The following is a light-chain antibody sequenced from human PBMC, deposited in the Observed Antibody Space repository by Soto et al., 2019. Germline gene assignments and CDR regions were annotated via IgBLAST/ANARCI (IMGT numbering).Light chain of an antibody. V-gene: IGKV1-9*01. CDR1: QGISTY. CDR2: SAS. J-gene: IGKJ3*01. CDR3: QQMNSYPRT. Sequence: IQLTQSPSSLSASVGDRVTITCRASQGISTYLAWYQQKPRKAPKLLIYSASTLQIGIPSRFSGSGSGTDFTLAISSLQPEDFAAYYCQQMNSYPRTFGPGTKVDFK.